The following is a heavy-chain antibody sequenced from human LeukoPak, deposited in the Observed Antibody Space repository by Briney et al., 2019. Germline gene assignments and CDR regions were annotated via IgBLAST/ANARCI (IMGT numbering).Heavy chain of an antibody. CDR3: AKGKNTGSYLSHVDY. Sequence: GGSLRLSCAASGFTFDDYAMHWVRQAPGKGLEWVSGISWNSGSIGYADSVKGRFTISRDNAKNSLYLQMNSLRAEDTALYYCAKGKNTGSYLSHVDYWGQGTLVTVSS. J-gene: IGHJ4*02. CDR2: ISWNSGSI. D-gene: IGHD3-10*01. V-gene: IGHV3-9*01. CDR1: GFTFDDYA.